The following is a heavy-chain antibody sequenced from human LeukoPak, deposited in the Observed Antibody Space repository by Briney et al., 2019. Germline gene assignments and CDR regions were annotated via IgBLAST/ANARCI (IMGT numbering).Heavy chain of an antibody. D-gene: IGHD4-23*01. CDR1: GFTFSNAW. Sequence: PGGSLRLSCAASGFTFSNAWMSWVRQAPGKGLEWVAVISYDGSNKYYADSVKGRFTISRDNAKNSLYLQMNSLRAEDTAVYYCARVNSPGAFDIWGQGTMVTVSS. CDR2: ISYDGSNK. J-gene: IGHJ3*02. CDR3: ARVNSPGAFDI. V-gene: IGHV3-30*03.